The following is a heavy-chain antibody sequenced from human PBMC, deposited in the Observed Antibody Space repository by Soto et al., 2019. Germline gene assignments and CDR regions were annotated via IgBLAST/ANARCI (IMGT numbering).Heavy chain of an antibody. D-gene: IGHD3-3*01. CDR3: ASDTIFGVAPYWFDP. J-gene: IGHJ5*02. CDR1: GGTFSSYT. V-gene: IGHV1-69*02. Sequence: GASVKVSCKASGGTFSSYTISWVRQAPGQGLEWMGRIIPILGIANYAQKFQGRVTITADKSTSTAYMELSSLRSEDTAVYYCASDTIFGVAPYWFDPWGQGTLVTVSS. CDR2: IIPILGIA.